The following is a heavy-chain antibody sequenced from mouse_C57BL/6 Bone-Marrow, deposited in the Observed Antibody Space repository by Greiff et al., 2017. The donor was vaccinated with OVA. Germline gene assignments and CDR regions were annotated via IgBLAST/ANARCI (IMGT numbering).Heavy chain of an antibody. D-gene: IGHD2-1*01. J-gene: IGHJ2*01. CDR1: GYTFTSYG. Sequence: QVQLQQSGAELARPGASVKLSCKASGYTFTSYGISWVKQRTGQGLEWIGEIYPRSGNTYYNETFKGKATLTADKSSSTAYMELRSLPSDDSAVYYCADGNYVIDYWGQGTTLTVSS. CDR2: IYPRSGNT. V-gene: IGHV1-81*01. CDR3: ADGNYVIDY.